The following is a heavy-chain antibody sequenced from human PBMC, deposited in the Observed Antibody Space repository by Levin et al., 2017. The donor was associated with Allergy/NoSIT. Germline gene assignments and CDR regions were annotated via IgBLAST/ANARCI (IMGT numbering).Heavy chain of an antibody. J-gene: IGHJ4*02. V-gene: IGHV1-2*02. CDR1: GSTFTGYY. D-gene: IGHD4-11*01. Sequence: GESLKISCRTSGSTFTGYYMHWLRQAPGQGLDWMGWINPNSGGAHYAPKFQGRVTMTRDPSTAYMQLDRLTSDDTAMYYCAIGGFMTTKEFSFGFWGQGTLVSVSS. CDR2: INPNSGGA. CDR3: AIGGFMTTKEFSFGF.